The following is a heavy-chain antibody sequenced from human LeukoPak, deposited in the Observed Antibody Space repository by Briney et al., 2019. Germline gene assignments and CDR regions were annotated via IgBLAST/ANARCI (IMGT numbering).Heavy chain of an antibody. D-gene: IGHD2-2*01. CDR3: AKDLCSSANCYID. CDR2: ISAGSGST. J-gene: IGHJ4*02. V-gene: IGHV3-23*01. CDR1: GFTFSSYA. Sequence: GGSLRLCCAASGFTFSSYAMSWVRQATGKGLEWVSAISAGSGSTYYADSVKGRFTISRDNSKNTLYLQMSTLTAEDTAVYYCAKDLCSSANCYIDWGQGTLVTVSS.